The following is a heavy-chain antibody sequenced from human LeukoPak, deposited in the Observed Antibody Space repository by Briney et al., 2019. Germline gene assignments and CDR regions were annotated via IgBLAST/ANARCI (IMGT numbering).Heavy chain of an antibody. Sequence: GSLKLSCAAPGFTFSSYAMPWGRQGPGKGLEWVAVISYDGSNKYYADSVKGRFTISRDNSKNTLYLQMNSLRAEDTAVYYCARDQYSYGLKDAFDIWGQGTMVTVSS. D-gene: IGHD5-18*01. CDR1: GFTFSSYA. CDR3: ARDQYSYGLKDAFDI. J-gene: IGHJ3*02. CDR2: ISYDGSNK. V-gene: IGHV3-30-3*01.